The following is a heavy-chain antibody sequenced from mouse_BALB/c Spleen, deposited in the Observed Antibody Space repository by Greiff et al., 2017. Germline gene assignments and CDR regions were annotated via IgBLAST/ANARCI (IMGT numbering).Heavy chain of an antibody. D-gene: IGHD1-1*01. CDR1: GFSLTGYG. CDR2: IWGDGST. V-gene: IGHV2-6-7*01. Sequence: VMLVESGPGLVAPSQSLSITCTVSGFSLTGYGVNWVRQPPGKGLEWLGMIWGDGSTDYNSALKSRLSISKDNSKSQVFLKMNSLQTDDTARYYCAREGAYYGKAWFAYWGQGTLVTVSA. CDR3: AREGAYYGKAWFAY. J-gene: IGHJ3*01.